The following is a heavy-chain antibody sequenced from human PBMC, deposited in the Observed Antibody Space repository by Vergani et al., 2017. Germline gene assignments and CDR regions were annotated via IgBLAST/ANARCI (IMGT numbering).Heavy chain of an antibody. CDR3: AKDRSSDILTGYYNY. CDR2: ISGSGGST. Sequence: EVQLLESGGGLVQPGGSLRLSCAASGFTFSSYAMSWVRQAPGKGLEWVSAISGSGGSTYYADSVKGRFTISRENSKNTLYLQMNSLRAEDTAVYYCAKDRSSDILTGYYNYWGQGTLVTVSS. D-gene: IGHD3-9*01. CDR1: GFTFSSYA. V-gene: IGHV3-23*01. J-gene: IGHJ4*02.